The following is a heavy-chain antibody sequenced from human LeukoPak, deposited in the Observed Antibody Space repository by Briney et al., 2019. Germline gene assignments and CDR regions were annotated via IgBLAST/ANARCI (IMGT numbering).Heavy chain of an antibody. Sequence: SETLSLTCTVSGGSISSSSYYWGWIRQPPGKGLERIGSIYYSGSTYYNPPLKSRVTISVDTSKNQFSLKLSSVTAADTAVYYCARDFGPNDSSTNWFDPWGQGTLVTVSS. CDR1: GGSISSSSYY. J-gene: IGHJ5*02. CDR2: IYYSGST. V-gene: IGHV4-39*07. D-gene: IGHD3-22*01. CDR3: ARDFGPNDSSTNWFDP.